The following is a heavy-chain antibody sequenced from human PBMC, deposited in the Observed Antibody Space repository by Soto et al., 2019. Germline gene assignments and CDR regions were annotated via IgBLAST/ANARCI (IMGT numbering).Heavy chain of an antibody. Sequence: GASVKVSCKASGGTFSSYAISWVRQAPGQGLEWMGGIIPIFGTANYAQKYQGRVTITADESTSTAYMELSSLRSEDTAVYYCARVGRLSYGSGPFSRRGYMDVWGKGTTVTVSS. CDR3: ARVGRLSYGSGPFSRRGYMDV. D-gene: IGHD3-10*01. V-gene: IGHV1-69*13. J-gene: IGHJ6*03. CDR2: IIPIFGTA. CDR1: GGTFSSYA.